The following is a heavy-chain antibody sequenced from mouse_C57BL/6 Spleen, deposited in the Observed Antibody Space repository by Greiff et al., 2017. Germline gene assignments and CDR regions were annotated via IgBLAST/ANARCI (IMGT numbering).Heavy chain of an antibody. CDR2: IYPGDGDT. CDR3: ARIYYDYYYAMDY. D-gene: IGHD2-4*01. Sequence: QVQLQQSGPELVKPGASVKISCKASGYAFSSSWMNWVKQRPGKGLEWIGRIYPGDGDTNYNGKFKGKATLTADKSSSTAYMQLSSLTSEDSAVYFCARIYYDYYYAMDYWGQGTSVTVSS. V-gene: IGHV1-82*01. J-gene: IGHJ4*01. CDR1: GYAFSSSW.